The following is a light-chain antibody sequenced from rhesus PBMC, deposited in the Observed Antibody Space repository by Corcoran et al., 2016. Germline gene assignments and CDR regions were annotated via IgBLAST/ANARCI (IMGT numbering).Light chain of an antibody. V-gene: IGKV1-38*01. CDR3: QQSNSYPT. Sequence: DIQLTQSPSSLSASVGDRVTITCRESQSIRSYLAWYQQKSGKAPKLLYYDAANLQSGGPTGFSGSGSGTEFTLTSSSLQPDDFATYYCQQSNSYPTFGGWTKVEIK. CDR2: DAA. J-gene: IGKJ4*01. CDR1: QSIRSY.